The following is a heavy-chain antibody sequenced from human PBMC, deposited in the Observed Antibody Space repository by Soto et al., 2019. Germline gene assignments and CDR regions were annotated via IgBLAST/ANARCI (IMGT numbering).Heavy chain of an antibody. CDR3: AKPHSSGYYSDAFDI. Sequence: PGGSLRLSCAASGFTFSSYGMSWVRQAPGKGLEWVSGISGSGGSTYYADSVKGRFTISRDNSKNTLYLQMNSLRAEDTAVYYCAKPHSSGYYSDAFDIWGQGTMVTVSS. CDR2: ISGSGGST. CDR1: GFTFSSYG. V-gene: IGHV3-23*01. J-gene: IGHJ3*02. D-gene: IGHD3-22*01.